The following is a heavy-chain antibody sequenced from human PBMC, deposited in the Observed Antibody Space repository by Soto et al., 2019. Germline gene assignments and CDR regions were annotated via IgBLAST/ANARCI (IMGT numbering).Heavy chain of an antibody. J-gene: IGHJ6*02. V-gene: IGHV1-69*13. CDR1: GGTLSSYA. Sequence: SVKVSCKASGGTLSSYAICWVRQAPGQGLEWMGGIIPIFDTPNYAQKFQGRLTITADGATGTAYMELSSLTSDDTAVYFCARDLCPLGSGSACPKFGSDLWGQGTTVTSP. CDR2: IIPIFDTP. CDR3: ARDLCPLGSGSACPKFGSDL. D-gene: IGHD3-10*01.